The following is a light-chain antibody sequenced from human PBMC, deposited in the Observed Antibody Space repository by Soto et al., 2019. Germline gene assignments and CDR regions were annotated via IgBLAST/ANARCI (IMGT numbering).Light chain of an antibody. CDR3: LQYNHWPPFT. Sequence: DMVVTQSPATLSVSPGERATLSCRASQSVSSNLAWYQQKPGQTPRLLIYGASTRATGIPARFSVSGSGTEFTLPISSLQSEHFAVYYCLQYNHWPPFTFGPGTKVDIK. CDR2: GAS. J-gene: IGKJ3*01. CDR1: QSVSSN. V-gene: IGKV3-15*01.